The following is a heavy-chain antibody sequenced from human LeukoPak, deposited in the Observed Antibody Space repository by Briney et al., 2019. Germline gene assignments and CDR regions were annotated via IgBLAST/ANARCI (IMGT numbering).Heavy chain of an antibody. V-gene: IGHV7-4-1*02. CDR1: GYTFTSYA. D-gene: IGHD2-15*01. Sequence: ASVKVSCKASGYTFTSYAMNWVRQAPGQGLEWMGWINTNTGNPTYAQGFTGRFVFSLDTSVSTAYLQISSLKAEDTAVYYCARGYRQDPARDMDVWGKGTTVTVSS. CDR3: ARGYRQDPARDMDV. J-gene: IGHJ6*03. CDR2: INTNTGNP.